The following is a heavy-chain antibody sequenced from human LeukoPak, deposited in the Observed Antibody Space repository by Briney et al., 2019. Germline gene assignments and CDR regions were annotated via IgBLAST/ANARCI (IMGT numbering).Heavy chain of an antibody. CDR3: AKVALSSSWYGGQYYFDY. CDR1: GSTFSSYA. V-gene: IGHV3-23*01. J-gene: IGHJ4*02. Sequence: GGSLRLSCAASGSTFSSYAMSWVRQAPGKGLEWVSAISGSGGSTYYADSVKGRFTISRDNSKNTLYLQMNSLRAEDTAVYYCAKVALSSSWYGGQYYFDYWGQGTLVTVSS. D-gene: IGHD6-13*01. CDR2: ISGSGGST.